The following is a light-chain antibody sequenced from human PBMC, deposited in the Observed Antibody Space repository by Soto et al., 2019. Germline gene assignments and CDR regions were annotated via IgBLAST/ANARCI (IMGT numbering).Light chain of an antibody. V-gene: IGKV3-20*01. CDR1: QSVSSSY. J-gene: IGKJ5*01. CDR3: QQYDNFGVT. CDR2: AAS. Sequence: EIVLTQSPGTLSLSPGERATLSCRASQSVSSSYLAWYQQKAGQAPRLLIYAASSRATGIPDRFSGSGSGTDFSLTISRLEPEDFVVYYCQQYDNFGVTFGQGTRLEIK.